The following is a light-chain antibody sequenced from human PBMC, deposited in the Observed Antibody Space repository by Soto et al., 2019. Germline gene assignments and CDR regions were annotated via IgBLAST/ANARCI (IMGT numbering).Light chain of an antibody. CDR2: EVS. Sequence: QSVLTQPASVSGSPGQSITISCTGTSSDVGGYNFVSWYQQYPGKAPKLMIYEVSSRPSGVSNRFSGSKSGNTASLTISGLQAEDESDYYCSSYTGSSTRYVFGTGTKVTVL. CDR3: SSYTGSSTRYV. V-gene: IGLV2-14*01. CDR1: SSDVGGYNF. J-gene: IGLJ1*01.